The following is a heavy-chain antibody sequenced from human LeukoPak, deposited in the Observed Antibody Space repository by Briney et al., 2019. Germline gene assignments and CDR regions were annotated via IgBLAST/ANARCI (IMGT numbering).Heavy chain of an antibody. J-gene: IGHJ6*03. Sequence: GASVKVSCKASGYTFTGYYMHWVRKAPGQGLEWMGWINPNSGGTNYAQKFQGRVTMTRDTSISTAYMELSRLRSDDTAVYYCASSPYYYGPRHYYYYMDVWGKGTTVTISS. D-gene: IGHD3-10*01. V-gene: IGHV1-2*02. CDR1: GYTFTGYY. CDR2: INPNSGGT. CDR3: ASSPYYYGPRHYYYYMDV.